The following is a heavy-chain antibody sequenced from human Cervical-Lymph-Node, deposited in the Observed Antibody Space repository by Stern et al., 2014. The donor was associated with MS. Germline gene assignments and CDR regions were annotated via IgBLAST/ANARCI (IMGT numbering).Heavy chain of an antibody. V-gene: IGHV4-61*02. CDR3: ARDKEDTNMAFRYFDN. Sequence: QVQLQESGPGLVKPSQTLSLTCTVSGGSVGSGSYDWSWIRQPAGKGLEWIGRIYTTGSTYYNPSLKSRVSISIDTSKTQFSLKLTSVTAADTAVYYCARDKEDTNMAFRYFDNWGQGTLVTVSS. CDR1: GGSVGSGSYD. CDR2: IYTTGST. D-gene: IGHD5-18*01. J-gene: IGHJ4*02.